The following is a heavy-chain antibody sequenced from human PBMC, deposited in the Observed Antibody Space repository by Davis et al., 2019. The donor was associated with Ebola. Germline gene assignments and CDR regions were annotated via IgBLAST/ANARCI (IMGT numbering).Heavy chain of an antibody. CDR1: GYSFTGYY. Sequence: SVHVSRQASGYSFTGYYLHWVRQAPGQRLEWMGRINLNSGDINYAQKFQGRVTMTRDTSINTAYMELSRLRSNDTAVYYCARVPLDILLMVYSTNWFDPWGQGTLVTVSS. D-gene: IGHD2-8*01. V-gene: IGHV1-2*06. CDR2: INLNSGDI. J-gene: IGHJ5*02. CDR3: ARVPLDILLMVYSTNWFDP.